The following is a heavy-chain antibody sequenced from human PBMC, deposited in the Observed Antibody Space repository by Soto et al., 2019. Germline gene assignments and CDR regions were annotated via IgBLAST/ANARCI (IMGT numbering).Heavy chain of an antibody. CDR1: GFPFITYA. Sequence: LSLSCAASGFPFITYAINWVRQAPAKGLEWVSGLSSMGDKSYFADSARGRFTISRDNSKNTVYLQMSNLRVDDTAIYYCAKVPTIFGVVTAYFDYWGQGTRVTVS. CDR2: LSSMGDKS. J-gene: IGHJ4*01. D-gene: IGHD3-3*01. V-gene: IGHV3-23*01. CDR3: AKVPTIFGVVTAYFDY.